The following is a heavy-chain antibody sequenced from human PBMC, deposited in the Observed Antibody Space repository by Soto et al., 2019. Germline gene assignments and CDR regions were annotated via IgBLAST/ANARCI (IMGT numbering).Heavy chain of an antibody. CDR1: GGTFSSYA. V-gene: IGHV1-69*13. CDR2: IIPIFGTA. CDR3: ARDNPGRGYFDY. Sequence: ASVKVSCKASGGTFSSYAISWVRQAPGQGLEWMGGIIPIFGTANYAQKFQGRVTITADESTSTAYMELSSLRSEDTAVYYCARDNPGRGYFDYWGPGTLVTVSS. J-gene: IGHJ4*02.